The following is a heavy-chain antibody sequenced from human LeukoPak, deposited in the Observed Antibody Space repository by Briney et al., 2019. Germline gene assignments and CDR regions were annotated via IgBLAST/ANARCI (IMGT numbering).Heavy chain of an antibody. D-gene: IGHD3-10*01. Sequence: SETLSLTCTVSGGSISSGGYYWSWIRQHPGKGLEWIGYIYYSGSTYYNPSLKSRVTISVDTSKNQFSLKLSSVTAADTAVYYCARDGSRRGYPDYWGQGTLVTVSS. V-gene: IGHV4-31*03. CDR3: ARDGSRRGYPDY. CDR2: IYYSGST. CDR1: GGSISSGGYY. J-gene: IGHJ4*02.